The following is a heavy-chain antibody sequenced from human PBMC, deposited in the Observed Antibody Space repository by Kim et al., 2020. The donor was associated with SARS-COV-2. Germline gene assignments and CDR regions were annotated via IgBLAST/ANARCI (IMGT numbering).Heavy chain of an antibody. J-gene: IGHJ4*02. CDR3: ARVNWYYYDSSGPQQY. V-gene: IGHV3-23*01. Sequence: GGSLRLSCAASEFTFSRYDINWVRQAPGKGLEWVSGISGSGGSTFYADSVKGRFTISRDNSKNTLYLQMNSLRAEDTAVYYCARVNWYYYDSSGPQQYWGQGTLVTVSS. CDR2: ISGSGGST. CDR1: EFTFSRYD. D-gene: IGHD3-22*01.